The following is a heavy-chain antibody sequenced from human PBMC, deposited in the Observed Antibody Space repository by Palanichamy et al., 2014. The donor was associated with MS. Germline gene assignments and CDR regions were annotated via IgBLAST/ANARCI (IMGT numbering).Heavy chain of an antibody. Sequence: SGSTNYNPSLKSRVTISVDKSKNQXSLKLSSVTAADTAVYYCARVTYSSGWYTSDYWGQGTLVTVSS. CDR3: ARVTYSSGWYTSDY. CDR2: SGST. V-gene: IGHV4-4*02. J-gene: IGHJ4*02. D-gene: IGHD6-19*01.